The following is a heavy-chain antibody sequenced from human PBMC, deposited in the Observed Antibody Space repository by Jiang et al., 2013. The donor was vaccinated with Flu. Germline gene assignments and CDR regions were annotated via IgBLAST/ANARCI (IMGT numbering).Heavy chain of an antibody. CDR1: GYSFYGFW. CDR3: ARPHNRSHWGWFGP. J-gene: IGHJ5*02. CDR2: IYPDDSKS. D-gene: IGHD7-27*01. Sequence: GAEVKKPGESLKISCKGSGYSFYGFWIVWVRQMPGKGLEWMGMIYPDDSKSRYSPSFQGQVTISADKSISTAYLQWSSLKASDTAMYYCARPHNRSHWGWFGPWGQGTLVTVSS. V-gene: IGHV5-51*03.